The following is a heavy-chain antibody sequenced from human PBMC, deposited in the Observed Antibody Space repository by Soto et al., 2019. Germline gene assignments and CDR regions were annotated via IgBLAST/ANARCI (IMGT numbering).Heavy chain of an antibody. V-gene: IGHV4-34*01. D-gene: IGHD5-12*01. J-gene: IGHJ6*03. CDR1: GGSFSGYY. CDR3: ARGAGGRGYSVYDDGASHYYYMDV. Sequence: QVQLQQWGAGLLKPSETLSLTCAVYGGSFSGYYWSWIRQPPGKGLEWIGEINHIGGTNYNPSLKSRVTISVDTSKNQFALKLSSVTAADTAVYYCARGAGGRGYSVYDDGASHYYYMDVWGKWTTVTVSS. CDR2: INHIGGT.